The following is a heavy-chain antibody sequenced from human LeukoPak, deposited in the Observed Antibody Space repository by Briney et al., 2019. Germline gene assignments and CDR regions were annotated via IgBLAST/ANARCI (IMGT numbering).Heavy chain of an antibody. CDR3: AKSLERFGLALWFGELLL. J-gene: IGHJ4*02. Sequence: GGSLRLSCAASGFTFSSYGMHWVRQAPGKGLEWVAFIRYDGSNKYYADSVKGRFTISRDNSKNTLYLQMNSLRAEDTAVYYCAKSLERFGLALWFGELLLRGQGTLVTVSS. CDR1: GFTFSSYG. V-gene: IGHV3-30*02. D-gene: IGHD3-10*01. CDR2: IRYDGSNK.